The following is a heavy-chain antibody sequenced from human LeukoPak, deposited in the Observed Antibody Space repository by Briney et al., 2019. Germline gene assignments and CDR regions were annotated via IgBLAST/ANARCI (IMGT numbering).Heavy chain of an antibody. CDR1: GYSVTTYW. CDR3: ARQKMVGATNSPLDY. CDR2: IYPGDSDT. V-gene: IGHV5-51*01. Sequence: GESLKISCKGSGYSVTTYWIAWVRQMPRKGLESMGIIYPGDSDTRYSPSFQGQVTISADKSIDTAYLQWSSLKASDTAMYYCARQKMVGATNSPLDYWGQGTLVTVSS. D-gene: IGHD1-26*01. J-gene: IGHJ4*02.